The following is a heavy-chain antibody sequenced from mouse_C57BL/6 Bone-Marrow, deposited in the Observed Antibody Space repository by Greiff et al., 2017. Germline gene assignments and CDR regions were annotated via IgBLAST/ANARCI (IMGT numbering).Heavy chain of an antibody. V-gene: IGHV1-82*01. CDR1: GYAFSSSW. J-gene: IGHJ4*01. CDR3: AREAYYYGSEGAMDY. CDR2: IYPGDGDT. D-gene: IGHD1-1*01. Sequence: QVQLQQSGPELVKPGASVKISCKASGYAFSSSWMNWVKQRPGKGLEWIGRIYPGDGDTNYNRKFKGKATLTADKSSSTAYMQLSSLTSEDSAVYFCAREAYYYGSEGAMDYWGQGTSVTVSS.